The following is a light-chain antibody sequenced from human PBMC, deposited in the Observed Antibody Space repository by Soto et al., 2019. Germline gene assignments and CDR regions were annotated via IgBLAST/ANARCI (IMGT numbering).Light chain of an antibody. CDR2: AAS. V-gene: IGKV1-39*01. J-gene: IGKJ1*01. Sequence: DIQMTQSPSCISRSXGDRVTITXXASQSINSYLNWYQQKPGKAPKLLIYAASSLQGGVPARFSGSGTGTDFTLTISSLQPEDFATYYCQQSYSTPRTFGQGTKVDNK. CDR3: QQSYSTPRT. CDR1: QSINSY.